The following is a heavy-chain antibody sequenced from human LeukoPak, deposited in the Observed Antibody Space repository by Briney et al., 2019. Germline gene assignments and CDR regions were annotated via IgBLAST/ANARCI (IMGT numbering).Heavy chain of an antibody. J-gene: IGHJ6*03. CDR2: IHPGDSDT. V-gene: IGHV5-51*01. CDR1: GYSFTSYW. D-gene: IGHD6-19*01. CDR3: ARAGTYYYYHMDV. Sequence: GESLKISCEGSGYSFTSYWTGWVRQMPGKGLEWMGIIHPGDSDTRYSPSFQGQVTISADKSISTAYLQWSSLKASDTAIYYCARAGTYYYYHMDVWGKGTTVTVFS.